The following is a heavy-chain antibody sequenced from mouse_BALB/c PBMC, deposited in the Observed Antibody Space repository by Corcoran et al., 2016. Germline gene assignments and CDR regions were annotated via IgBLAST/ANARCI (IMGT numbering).Heavy chain of an antibody. Sequence: EVQLQQSGAELVRPGALVKLSCKASGFNIKDYYMNWVKQRHEQGLEWIGWIDPENGNTIYDPKFQGKASITADTSSNTAYLQLSSLTSEDTAVYYCAWYFDYWGQGTTLTVSS. CDR3: AWYFDY. CDR1: GFNIKDYY. J-gene: IGHJ2*01. CDR2: IDPENGNT. V-gene: IGHV14-1*02.